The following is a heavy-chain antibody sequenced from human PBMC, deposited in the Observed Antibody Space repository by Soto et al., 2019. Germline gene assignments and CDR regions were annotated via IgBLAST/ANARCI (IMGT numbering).Heavy chain of an antibody. CDR3: ARDRGCSCPNYYLDY. CDR2: IYYSGST. Sequence: PSETLSLTCTVSGGSISSYYWSWIRQPPGKGLEWIGYIYYSGSTNYNPSLKSRVTISVDTSKNQFSLKLSSVTAADTAVYYCARDRGCSCPNYYLDYWRQGTLVTVSS. CDR1: GGSISSYY. J-gene: IGHJ4*02. V-gene: IGHV4-59*01. D-gene: IGHD2-8*01.